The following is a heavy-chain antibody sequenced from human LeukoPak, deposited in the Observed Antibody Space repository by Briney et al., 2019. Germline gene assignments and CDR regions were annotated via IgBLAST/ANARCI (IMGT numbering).Heavy chain of an antibody. CDR1: GGSISSYY. V-gene: IGHV4-59*01. CDR3: ARVNPLNPFDV. CDR2: IYYSGST. D-gene: IGHD1-14*01. J-gene: IGHJ6*04. Sequence: PSETLSLTCTVSGGSISSYYWSWIRQPPGKGLEWIGYIYYSGSTNYNPSLKSRVTISVDTSKNQFSLKLSSVPAADTAVYYCARVNPLNPFDVWGNGTTVTVSS.